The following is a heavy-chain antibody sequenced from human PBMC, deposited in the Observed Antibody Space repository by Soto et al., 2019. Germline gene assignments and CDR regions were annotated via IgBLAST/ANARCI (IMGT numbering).Heavy chain of an antibody. CDR1: GFTFSSYG. CDR2: ISYDGRNK. D-gene: IGHD1-26*01. J-gene: IGHJ4*02. V-gene: IGHV3-30*03. Sequence: QVQLVESGGGVVQPGRSLRLSCAASGFTFSSYGMHWVRQAPGKGLEWVAVISYDGRNKYYADSVRGRFTISRDNSKNTLYLQMNSLRADDTALYYCATGWDPPDYWGQGTLVTVSS. CDR3: ATGWDPPDY.